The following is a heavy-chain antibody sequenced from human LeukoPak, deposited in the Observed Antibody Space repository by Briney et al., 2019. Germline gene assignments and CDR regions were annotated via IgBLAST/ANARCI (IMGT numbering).Heavy chain of an antibody. V-gene: IGHV3-30*03. J-gene: IGHJ6*02. D-gene: IGHD3-3*01. CDR3: ARGTDTKPFWSGYWVDV. CDR1: GFTFSSSA. Sequence: GGSLRLSCAASGFTFSSSAMHWVRQAPGKGLEWVAVISYDESNRYYADSVKGRFTISRDNSKNTLYLQMNSLRAEDTAVYYCARGTDTKPFWSGYWVDVWGQGTTVTVSS. CDR2: ISYDESNR.